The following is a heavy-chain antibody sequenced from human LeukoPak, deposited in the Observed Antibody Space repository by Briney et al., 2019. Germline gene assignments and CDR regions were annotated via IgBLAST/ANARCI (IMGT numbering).Heavy chain of an antibody. CDR1: GFTFSAYG. J-gene: IGHJ5*01. CDR3: ARDLKGNSGDFDS. D-gene: IGHD4-17*01. V-gene: IGHV3-33*01. CDR2: IWYDGLNK. Sequence: GGSLRLSCAASGFTFSAYGMHWVRQAPGKALEWVAVIWYDGLNKYYAESVKGRFTISRDNSKNTLYLQMNSLRAEDTAVYYCARDLKGNSGDFDSWGQGTLVSVLS.